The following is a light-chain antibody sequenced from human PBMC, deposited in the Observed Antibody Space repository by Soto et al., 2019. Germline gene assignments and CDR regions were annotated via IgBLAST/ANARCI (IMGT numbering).Light chain of an antibody. J-gene: IGLJ1*01. CDR1: SSDVGSHNL. CDR2: EGT. CDR3: CSYAGSSTYI. Sequence: QSALTQPASVSGSPGQSITISCTGTSSDVGSHNLVSWYQQHPGRAPKLMIYEGTKRPSGVSNRFSGSKSDNTASLTISGLQAEDEADYYCCSYAGSSTYIFGSGTKLTVL. V-gene: IGLV2-23*01.